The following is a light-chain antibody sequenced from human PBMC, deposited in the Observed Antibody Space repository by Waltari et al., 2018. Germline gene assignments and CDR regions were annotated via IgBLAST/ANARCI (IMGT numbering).Light chain of an antibody. CDR2: KAS. Sequence: DIQMTQSPSTLSASVGDSVTITCRASQSVNRWLAWYQQKPGKAPKLLISKASALQNGFAPRVSGGGSGTEFTLTISNLQPDDSSTYYCQQYEAFPVTFGHGTKVEIK. V-gene: IGKV1-5*03. CDR3: QQYEAFPVT. CDR1: QSVNRW. J-gene: IGKJ1*01.